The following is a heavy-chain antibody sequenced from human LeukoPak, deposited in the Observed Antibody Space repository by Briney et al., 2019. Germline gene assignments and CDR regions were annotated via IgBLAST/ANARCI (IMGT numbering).Heavy chain of an antibody. CDR3: AREYCSSTSCYVRYNWFDP. V-gene: IGHV4-34*01. Sequence: SETLSLTCAVYGGSFSGYYWSWIRQPPGKGLEWIGEINHSGSTNYNPSLKSRVTISVDTSKNQFSLKLSSVTAADTAVYYCAREYCSSTSCYVRYNWFDPWGQGTLVTVSS. J-gene: IGHJ5*02. CDR1: GGSFSGYY. CDR2: INHSGST. D-gene: IGHD2-2*01.